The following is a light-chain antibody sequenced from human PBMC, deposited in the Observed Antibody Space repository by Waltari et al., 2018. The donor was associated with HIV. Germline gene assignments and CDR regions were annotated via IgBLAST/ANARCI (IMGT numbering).Light chain of an antibody. CDR2: QNN. Sequence: SYELTQPPSVSVFPGQTASITCSGHELGDRYTCWYQQKPGQSPVLVISQNNKRPSGIPERFSASNSWSTATLTISGTQAMDEADYYCQAWDSGTVVFGGGTILTVL. CDR1: ELGDRY. J-gene: IGLJ2*01. CDR3: QAWDSGTVV. V-gene: IGLV3-1*01.